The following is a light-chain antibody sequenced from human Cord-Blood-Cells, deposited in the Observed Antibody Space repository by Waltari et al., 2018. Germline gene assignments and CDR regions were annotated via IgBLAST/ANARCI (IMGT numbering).Light chain of an antibody. J-gene: IGKJ5*01. CDR1: QSVSSN. CDR3: QQYNNWPPIT. Sequence: EIVMTQSPAPLSVSPGDRATLPCRASQSVSSNLAWSQQKPGQAPRLLIYGASTRATGIPARFSGSGSGTEFTLTISSLQSEDFAVYYCQQYNNWPPITFGQGTRLEIK. CDR2: GAS. V-gene: IGKV3D-15*01.